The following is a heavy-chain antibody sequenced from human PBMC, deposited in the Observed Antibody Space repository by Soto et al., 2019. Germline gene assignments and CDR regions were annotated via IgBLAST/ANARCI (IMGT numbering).Heavy chain of an antibody. CDR1: GESFSSYY. Sequence: SETLSRTCTVYGESFSSYYWSWMRQPPGRGLEWIGEIYQGGSTSYNPSLKRRVTISVDTSKNHFSLELTSVTAAATAVYYCARPPYASNTFYSFFDYWVQGTLVTVSS. CDR2: IYQGGST. V-gene: IGHV4-34*01. D-gene: IGHD3-22*01. J-gene: IGHJ4*02. CDR3: ARPPYASNTFYSFFDY.